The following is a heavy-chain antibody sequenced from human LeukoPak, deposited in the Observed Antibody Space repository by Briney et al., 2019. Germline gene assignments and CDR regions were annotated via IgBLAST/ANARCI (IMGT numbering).Heavy chain of an antibody. CDR1: GFTFDDYA. D-gene: IGHD3-22*01. CDR3: AKAIDSSGPPFDY. J-gene: IGHJ4*02. CDR2: ISWNSGSI. Sequence: GGSLRLSCAASGFTFDDYAMHWVRQAPGKGLEWVSGISWNSGSIGYADSVKGRFIISRDNAKNSLYLQMNSLRAEDTALYYCAKAIDSSGPPFDYWGQGTLVTVSS. V-gene: IGHV3-9*01.